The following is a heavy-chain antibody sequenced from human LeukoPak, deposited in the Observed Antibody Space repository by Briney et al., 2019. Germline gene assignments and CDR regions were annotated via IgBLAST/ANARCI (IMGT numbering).Heavy chain of an antibody. Sequence: SVKVSCKASGGTFSSYAISWVRQAPGQGLEWMGGIIPIFGTANYAQKFQGRVTITTDESTSTAYMELSSLTFEDTAVYFCARDLVCTVNCKDSWGQGTLVTVSS. D-gene: IGHD3/OR15-3a*01. V-gene: IGHV1-69*05. J-gene: IGHJ5*01. CDR2: IIPIFGTA. CDR1: GGTFSSYA. CDR3: ARDLVCTVNCKDS.